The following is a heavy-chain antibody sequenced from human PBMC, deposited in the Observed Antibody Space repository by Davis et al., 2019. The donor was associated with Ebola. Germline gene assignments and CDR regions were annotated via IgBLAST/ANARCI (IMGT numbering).Heavy chain of an antibody. CDR2: ISGSGGST. CDR1: GFTFSSYA. D-gene: IGHD1-26*01. CDR3: AKGGVGANLQH. J-gene: IGHJ1*01. V-gene: IGHV3-23*01. Sequence: ESLKISCAASGFTFSSYAMSWVRQAPGKGLEWVSAISGSGGSTYYADSVKGRFTISRDNSKNTLYLQMNSLRAEDTAVYYCAKGGVGANLQHWGQGTLVTVSS.